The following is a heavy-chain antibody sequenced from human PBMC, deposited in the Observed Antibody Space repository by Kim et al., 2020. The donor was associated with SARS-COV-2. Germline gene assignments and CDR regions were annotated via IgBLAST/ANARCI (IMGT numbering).Heavy chain of an antibody. CDR2: YYGSNK. Sequence: YYGSNKYYAGSGKGRFTISRVNSKNTLYLQMNSLRAEDTAVYYCARDGIIRWGQGTLVTVSS. V-gene: IGHV3-30*01. J-gene: IGHJ4*02. CDR3: ARDGIIR. D-gene: IGHD1-20*01.